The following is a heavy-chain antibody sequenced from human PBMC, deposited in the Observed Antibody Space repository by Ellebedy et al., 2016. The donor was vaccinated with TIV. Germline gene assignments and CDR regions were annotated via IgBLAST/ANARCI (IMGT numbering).Heavy chain of an antibody. J-gene: IGHJ4*02. CDR3: ARTEKGTFYFDY. CDR1: GFTFSSYS. CDR2: ITGRGSTI. V-gene: IGHV3-48*02. Sequence: PGGSLRLSCAASGFTFSSYSMNWVRQAPGKGPEWVSYITGRGSTIYYADSVKGRFTYSSDNAENLLYLQMSNLKDEDTDVYYCARTEKGTFYFDYWGQGTLVTVSS. D-gene: IGHD2/OR15-2a*01.